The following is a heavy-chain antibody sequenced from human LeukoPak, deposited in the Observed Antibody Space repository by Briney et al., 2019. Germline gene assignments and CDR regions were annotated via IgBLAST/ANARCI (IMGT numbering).Heavy chain of an antibody. CDR3: ARGARLFYS. J-gene: IGHJ4*02. D-gene: IGHD3-16*01. V-gene: IGHV4-4*09. CDR1: GVSISSYY. Sequence: SETLSLTCTVSGVSISSYYWSWIRQPPGKGLECIGYIYISGDTNYNPSLKSRVTMSLDTSKNQFSLKLSSLTAADTAVYYCARGARLFYSWGQGTLVTVSS. CDR2: IYISGDT.